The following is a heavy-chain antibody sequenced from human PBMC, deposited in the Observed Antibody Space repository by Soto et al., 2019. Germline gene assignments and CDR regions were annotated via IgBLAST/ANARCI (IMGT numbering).Heavy chain of an antibody. J-gene: IGHJ5*02. CDR3: ARRGKEFTRSFWFDP. D-gene: IGHD2-2*01. CDR1: GDSFTSYW. CDR2: IYPDDSDT. Sequence: PEESLKISCQTSGDSFTSYWIAWVRQMPCKGLEWMGIIYPDDSDTRYSPSFQGQVTISVDKSVSTAYLQWSSLKASDTAIYYCARRGKEFTRSFWFDPWGQGTQVTVSS. V-gene: IGHV5-51*01.